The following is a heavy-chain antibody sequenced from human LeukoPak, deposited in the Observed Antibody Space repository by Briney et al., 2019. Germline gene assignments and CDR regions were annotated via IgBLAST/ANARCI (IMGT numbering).Heavy chain of an antibody. J-gene: IGHJ5*02. V-gene: IGHV3-74*01. Sequence: GGSLRLSCVASGFTFSSCWMHWVRQAPGKGLVWVSRINSDSSSTSYADSVKGRFTISRDNAKNTVYLQMNSLGAEDTAVYYCVRAAYGDSLLSWFDPWGQGTLVTVSS. CDR3: VRAAYGDSLLSWFDP. CDR2: INSDSSST. D-gene: IGHD4-17*01. CDR1: GFTFSSCW.